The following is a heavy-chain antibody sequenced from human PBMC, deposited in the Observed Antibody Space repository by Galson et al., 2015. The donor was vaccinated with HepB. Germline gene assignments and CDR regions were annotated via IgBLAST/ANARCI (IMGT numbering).Heavy chain of an antibody. CDR1: GFTFSSYA. J-gene: IGHJ4*02. V-gene: IGHV3-30-3*01. Sequence: LRLSCAASGFTFSSYAMHWVRQAPGKGLEWVAVISYDGSNKYYADSEKGRFTISRDNSKNTLYLQMNSLRAEDTAVYYCARDQGLGWGQGTLVTVSS. D-gene: IGHD3-16*01. CDR3: ARDQGLG. CDR2: ISYDGSNK.